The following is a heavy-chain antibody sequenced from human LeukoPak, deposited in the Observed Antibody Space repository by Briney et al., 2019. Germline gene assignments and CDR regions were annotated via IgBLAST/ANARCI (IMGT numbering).Heavy chain of an antibody. V-gene: IGHV1-18*01. CDR3: ARALRCSSTSCYVGSPYYFDY. J-gene: IGHJ4*02. Sequence: ASVKVSCKASGYTFTSFGISWVRQAPGQGLEWMGWISAYNGNTNYAQKLQGRVTMTTDTSTSTAYMELRSLRSDDTAVYYCARALRCSSTSCYVGSPYYFDYWGQGTLVTVSS. CDR1: GYTFTSFG. D-gene: IGHD2-2*01. CDR2: ISAYNGNT.